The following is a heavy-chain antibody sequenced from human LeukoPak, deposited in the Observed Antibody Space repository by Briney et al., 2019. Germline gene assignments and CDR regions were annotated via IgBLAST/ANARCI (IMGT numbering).Heavy chain of an antibody. Sequence: PGGSLRLSCAASGFTFSSYEMNWVRQAPGKGLEWVSYISSSGSTIYYADSVKGRFTISRDNAKNSLYLQMNSLRAEDTAVYYCARSGITMIVVTYGAFDIWGQGTMVTVSS. CDR1: GFTFSSYE. J-gene: IGHJ3*02. CDR3: ARSGITMIVVTYGAFDI. V-gene: IGHV3-48*03. CDR2: ISSSGSTI. D-gene: IGHD3-22*01.